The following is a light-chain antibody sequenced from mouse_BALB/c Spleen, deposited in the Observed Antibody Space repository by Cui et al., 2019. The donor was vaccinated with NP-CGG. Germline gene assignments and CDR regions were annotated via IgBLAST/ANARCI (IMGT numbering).Light chain of an antibody. V-gene: IGLV1*01. CDR3: ALWYSNHWV. CDR2: GTN. J-gene: IGLJ1*01. CDR1: TGAVTTSNF. Sequence: QAVVTQESALTTSPGETVTLTCRSSTGAVTTSNFANWVQEKPDHLFTGLIGGTNNRAPGVPAIFSSSLIGDKAALTITGAQTEDEAIYFCALWYSNHWVFGGGTKLTVL.